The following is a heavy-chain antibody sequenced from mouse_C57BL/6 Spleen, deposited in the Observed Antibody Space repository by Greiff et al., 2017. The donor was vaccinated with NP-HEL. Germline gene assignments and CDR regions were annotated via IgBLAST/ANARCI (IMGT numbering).Heavy chain of an antibody. CDR3: ARGAYYSNYNWYFDV. V-gene: IGHV1-69*01. D-gene: IGHD2-5*01. J-gene: IGHJ1*03. Sequence: QVQLQQPGAELVMPGASVKLSCKASGYTFTSYWMHWVKQRPGQGLEWIGEIDPSDSYTNYNQKFKGKATLTVDKSSSTAFMQLSSLASDDSTVYYCARGAYYSNYNWYFDVWGTGTTVTVSS. CDR1: GYTFTSYW. CDR2: IDPSDSYT.